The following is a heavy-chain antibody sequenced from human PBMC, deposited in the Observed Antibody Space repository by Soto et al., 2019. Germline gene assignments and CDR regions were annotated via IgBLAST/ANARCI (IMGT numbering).Heavy chain of an antibody. CDR1: GFTFSNYW. Sequence: EVQLVESGGGLVQPGESLRLSCAASGFTFSNYWLHWVRQAPGKGLVWVSRINSGGSSTTYADSVRGRFTISRDNAKNTLYLQVNSLRAEDTAVYYCAREQYCSGGGCYLHAFDIWGQGTVVTVSS. J-gene: IGHJ3*02. CDR3: AREQYCSGGGCYLHAFDI. V-gene: IGHV3-74*01. CDR2: INSGGSST. D-gene: IGHD2-15*01.